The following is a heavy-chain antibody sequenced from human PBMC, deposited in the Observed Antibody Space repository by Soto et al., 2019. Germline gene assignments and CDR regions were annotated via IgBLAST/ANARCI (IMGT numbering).Heavy chain of an antibody. CDR1: GYTFTGYY. V-gene: IGHV1-2*04. CDR3: ARADSNYVWAYFDY. Sequence: ASVKVSCKASGYTFTGYYMHWVRQAPGQGLEWMGWINPNSGGTNYAQKFQGWVTMTRDTSISTAYMELSRLRSDDTAVYYCARADSNYVWAYFDYWGQGTLVTVSS. CDR2: INPNSGGT. J-gene: IGHJ4*02. D-gene: IGHD4-4*01.